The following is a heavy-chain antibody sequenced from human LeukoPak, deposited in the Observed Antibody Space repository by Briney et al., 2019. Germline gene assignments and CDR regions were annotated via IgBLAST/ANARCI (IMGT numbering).Heavy chain of an antibody. D-gene: IGHD3-22*01. CDR2: ISSSGSTI. CDR3: ARDYYYDSSGYYGGFDP. V-gene: IGHV3-48*03. J-gene: IGHJ5*02. CDR1: GFTFSSYE. Sequence: GGSLRLPCAASGFTFSSYEMNWVRQAPGKGLEWVSYISSSGSTIYYADSVKGRFTISRDNAKNSLYLQMNSLRAEDTAVYYCARDYYYDSSGYYGGFDPWGQGTLVTVSS.